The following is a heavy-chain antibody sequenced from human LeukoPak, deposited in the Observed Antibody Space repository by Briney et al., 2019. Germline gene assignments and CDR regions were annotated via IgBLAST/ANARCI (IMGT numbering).Heavy chain of an antibody. CDR3: ARDSGSGRSHYYYYMDV. Sequence: PGGSLRLSCAASGFTFSTYGTNWVRQAPGKGLEWVSYISSSSSTISYRDSVRGRFTISRDNAKNSLYLQMNSLRAEDTAVYYCARDSGSGRSHYYYYMDVWGKGTTVTISS. CDR2: ISSSSSTI. J-gene: IGHJ6*03. D-gene: IGHD3-10*01. V-gene: IGHV3-48*01. CDR1: GFTFSTYG.